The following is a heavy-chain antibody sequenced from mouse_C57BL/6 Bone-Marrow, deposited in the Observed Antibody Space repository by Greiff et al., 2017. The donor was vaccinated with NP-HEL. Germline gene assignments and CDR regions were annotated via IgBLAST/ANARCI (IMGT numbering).Heavy chain of an antibody. J-gene: IGHJ1*03. Sequence: VQLQQSGPELVKPGASVTISCKASGYAFSSSWMNWVKQRPGKGLEWIGRIYPGDGDTNYNGKFKGKATLTADKSSSTAYMQLSSLTSEDSAVYFCARSPHYYGSSYGYFDVWGTGTTVTVSS. D-gene: IGHD1-1*01. CDR3: ARSPHYYGSSYGYFDV. CDR1: GYAFSSSW. V-gene: IGHV1-82*01. CDR2: IYPGDGDT.